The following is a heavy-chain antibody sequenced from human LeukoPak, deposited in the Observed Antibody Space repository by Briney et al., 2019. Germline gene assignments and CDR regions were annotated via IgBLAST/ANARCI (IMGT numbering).Heavy chain of an antibody. D-gene: IGHD3-22*01. V-gene: IGHV4-39*01. CDR1: GDSLTGSSYY. J-gene: IGHJ4*02. CDR3: ARHYFDRTGYYYFDY. CDR2: MYYSGST. Sequence: SETLSLTCRVSGDSLTGSSYYWGWIRQPPGQGLEWIGSMYYSGSTYSNPSLKSRVTMSADTSKNQFSLKLRSVTAADTAVFYCARHYFDRTGYYYFDYWGQGILVTVSS.